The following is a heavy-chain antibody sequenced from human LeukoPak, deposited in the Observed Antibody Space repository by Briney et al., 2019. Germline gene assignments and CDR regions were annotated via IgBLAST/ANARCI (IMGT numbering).Heavy chain of an antibody. D-gene: IGHD4-17*01. J-gene: IGHJ4*02. CDR1: GGSMSSSSYY. CDR3: ARIPTVTFFDY. Sequence: PSETLSLTCTVSGGSMSSSSYYWGWIRQPPGKGLEWIGGIYYSESTYQNPSLKSRVTISVDTSKNQFSLKLSSVTAADTAVYYCARIPTVTFFDYRGQGTLVTVSS. V-gene: IGHV4-39*07. CDR2: IYYSEST.